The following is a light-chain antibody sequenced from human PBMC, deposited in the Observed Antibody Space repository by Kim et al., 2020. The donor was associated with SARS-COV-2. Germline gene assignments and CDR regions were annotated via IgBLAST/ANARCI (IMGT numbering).Light chain of an antibody. CDR3: GSYTTANTRV. V-gene: IGLV2-14*03. CDR2: DVS. J-gene: IGLJ1*01. CDR1: SSDIGAFNY. Sequence: QSALTQPPFVSGSPGQSITISCTGTSSDIGAFNYVSWFQQHPGKAPKLMIYDVSERPSGISNRFSGSTSGNTASLTISGLQAEDEADYYCGSYTTANTRVFGTGTKVTVL.